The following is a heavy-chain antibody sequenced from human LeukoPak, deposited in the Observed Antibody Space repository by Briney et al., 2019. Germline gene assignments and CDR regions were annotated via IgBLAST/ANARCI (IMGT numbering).Heavy chain of an antibody. Sequence: PGGSLRLSCAASGFTFSSYAMSWVRQAPGKGLEWVANIKQDGSEKYYVDSVKGRFTISRDNAKNSLYLQMNSPRAEDTAVYYCARIVVVPAAIRAGDAFDIWGQGTMVTVSS. J-gene: IGHJ3*02. CDR2: IKQDGSEK. V-gene: IGHV3-7*01. CDR3: ARIVVVPAAIRAGDAFDI. D-gene: IGHD2-2*01. CDR1: GFTFSSYA.